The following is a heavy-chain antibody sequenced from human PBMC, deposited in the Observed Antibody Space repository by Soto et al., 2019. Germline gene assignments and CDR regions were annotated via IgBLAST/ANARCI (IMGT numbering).Heavy chain of an antibody. J-gene: IGHJ6*02. CDR3: ARDRAATPRYGMDV. CDR1: GFSFISYS. CDR2: ISSSSSYI. Sequence: EVQLVESGGGLVKPGGSLRLSCAASGFSFISYSMTWVRQAPGKGLELVSSISSSSSYIYYADSVRGRFTFSRDNAKNSVYLQMNSLRDEDTAVYYCARDRAATPRYGMDVWGQGTTVTVSS. V-gene: IGHV3-21*01. D-gene: IGHD6-25*01.